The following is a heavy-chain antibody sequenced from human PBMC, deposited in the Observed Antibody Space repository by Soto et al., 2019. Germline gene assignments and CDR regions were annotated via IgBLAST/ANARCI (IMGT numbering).Heavy chain of an antibody. D-gene: IGHD3-10*01. Sequence: QEQLVQSGAEVKKPGASVKVSCEASGYTFTNYDINWVRQAAGQGLEWMGWMNPNSGDTGYAQKFPGRVTMTRDTSIRTAYMELSSVRSGDTAVYYCARAFGYSKGVRGLIGYPLYYYYYYGMDVWGQGTTVTVSS. CDR3: ARAFGYSKGVRGLIGYPLYYYYYYGMDV. J-gene: IGHJ6*02. V-gene: IGHV1-8*01. CDR2: MNPNSGDT. CDR1: GYTFTNYD.